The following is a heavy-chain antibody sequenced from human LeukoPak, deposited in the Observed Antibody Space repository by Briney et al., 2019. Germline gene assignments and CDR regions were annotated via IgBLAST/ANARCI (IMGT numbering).Heavy chain of an antibody. J-gene: IGHJ4*02. V-gene: IGHV3-7*03. CDR3: ARLTGYSSGWYGSRFDY. Sequence: GGSLRLSCAASGFTFSSYWMSWVRQAPGRGLEWVANIKQDGSEKYYVDSVKGRFTISRDNAKNSLYLQMNSLRAEDTAVYYCARLTGYSSGWYGSRFDYWGQGTLVTVSS. CDR2: IKQDGSEK. D-gene: IGHD6-19*01. CDR1: GFTFSSYW.